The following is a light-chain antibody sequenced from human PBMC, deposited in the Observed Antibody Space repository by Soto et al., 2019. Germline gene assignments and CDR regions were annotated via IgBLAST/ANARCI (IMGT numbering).Light chain of an antibody. CDR3: MQGTHWPIT. J-gene: IGKJ5*01. CDR1: QRXVHSDGIAY. Sequence: VFIPPSPLSLPFTLLHPASISFMSNQRXVHSDGIAYFSWFQQRPGRSPRRLIYKVSNRDSGVPARFSGSGSGTDFALKISRVEAEDVGVYYCMQGTHWPITFGQGTRLEIK. V-gene: IGKV2-30*02. CDR2: KVS.